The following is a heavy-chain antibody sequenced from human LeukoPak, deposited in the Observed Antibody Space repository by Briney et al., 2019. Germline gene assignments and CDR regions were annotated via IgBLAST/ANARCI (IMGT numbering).Heavy chain of an antibody. CDR2: VSGSGGST. V-gene: IGHV3-23*01. Sequence: GGSLRLSCAASGFTFSSYAMSWVRQAPGKGLEWVSAVSGSGGSTYYADSVKGRFTISRDNSKNTLYLQMNSLRAEDTAVYYCAKVDYDFWSGLYYFDYWGQGTLVTVSS. J-gene: IGHJ4*02. CDR1: GFTFSSYA. CDR3: AKVDYDFWSGLYYFDY. D-gene: IGHD3-3*01.